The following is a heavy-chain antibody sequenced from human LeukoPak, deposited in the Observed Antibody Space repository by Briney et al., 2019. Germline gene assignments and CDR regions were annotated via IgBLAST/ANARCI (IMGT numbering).Heavy chain of an antibody. CDR1: GGSISSYY. CDR2: IHYTGST. D-gene: IGHD3-10*01. Sequence: ASETLSLTCTVSGGSISSYYWSWIRQPPRKGLEWIGYIHYTGSTNYNPSLKSRVTISVDTSKNQFSLKLSSVTAADTAVYYCARVEEGYGSGRRENYYYYYMDVWGKGTTVTISS. V-gene: IGHV4-59*01. J-gene: IGHJ6*03. CDR3: ARVEEGYGSGRRENYYYYYMDV.